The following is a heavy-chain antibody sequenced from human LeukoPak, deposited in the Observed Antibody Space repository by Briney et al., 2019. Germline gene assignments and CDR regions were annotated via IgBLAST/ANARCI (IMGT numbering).Heavy chain of an antibody. J-gene: IGHJ4*02. D-gene: IGHD5-18*01. CDR2: VYYSGST. V-gene: IGHV4-59*01. CDR1: GGSIDNYY. CDR3: ARAGYSYGTGYYFDY. Sequence: PSETLSLTCTVSGGSIDNYYWTWIRQPPGKGLEWTGYVYYSGSTYYNPSLKSRVTISVDTSKKQISLKVTSVTAADTAVYYCARAGYSYGTGYYFDYWGQGTLVTVSS.